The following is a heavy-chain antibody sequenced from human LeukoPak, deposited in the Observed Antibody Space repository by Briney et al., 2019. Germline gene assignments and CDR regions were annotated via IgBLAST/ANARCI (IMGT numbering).Heavy chain of an antibody. J-gene: IGHJ5*02. Sequence: GRSLRLSCAASGFTFSSYAMHWVRQAPGKGLEWVAVISYDGSNKYYADSVKRRFTISRDNSKNTLYLQMNRLRAEDTAVYYCARGGGYCSSTSCYFNWFDPWGQGTLVTVPS. CDR3: ARGGGYCSSTSCYFNWFDP. V-gene: IGHV3-30*01. D-gene: IGHD2-2*01. CDR2: ISYDGSNK. CDR1: GFTFSSYA.